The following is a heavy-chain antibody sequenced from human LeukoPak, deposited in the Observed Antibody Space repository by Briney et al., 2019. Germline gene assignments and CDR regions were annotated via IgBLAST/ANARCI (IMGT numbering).Heavy chain of an antibody. CDR1: GFSFSSYA. V-gene: IGHV3-23*01. Sequence: GGSLRLSCAASGFSFSSYAMSWVRQAPGKGLEWVSSISGSGGSTYYADSVKGRFTISRDNSKNTLYLQMNSLRAEDTAVYYCASTNYYDSSGYYYPDYYYGMDVWGQGTTVTVSS. CDR2: ISGSGGST. D-gene: IGHD3-22*01. J-gene: IGHJ6*02. CDR3: ASTNYYDSSGYYYPDYYYGMDV.